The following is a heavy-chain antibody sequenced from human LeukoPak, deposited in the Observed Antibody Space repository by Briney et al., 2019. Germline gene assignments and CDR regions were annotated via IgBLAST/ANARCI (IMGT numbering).Heavy chain of an antibody. D-gene: IGHD1-7*01. V-gene: IGHV3-33*01. CDR2: ICYDGSKK. CDR1: GFTFNTYG. Sequence: GGSLRLSCAASGFTFNTYGMHWVRQTPGKGLEWVAFICYDGSKKYYADSVKGRFTISRDNSKSTLYLQMNSLRAEDTAVYHCARATGELRTYYFDYWGQGTLVTVS. J-gene: IGHJ4*02. CDR3: ARATGELRTYYFDY.